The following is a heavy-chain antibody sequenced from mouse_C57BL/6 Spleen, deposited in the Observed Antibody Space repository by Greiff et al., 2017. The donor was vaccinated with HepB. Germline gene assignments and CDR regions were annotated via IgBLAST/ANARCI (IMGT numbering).Heavy chain of an antibody. V-gene: IGHV5-4*01. Sequence: EVQVVESGGGLVKPGGSLKLSCAASGFTFSSYAMSWVRQTPEKRLEWVATISDGGSYTYYPDNVKGRFTISRDNAKNNLYLQMSHLKSEDTAMYYCARGAYYVDYWGQGTTLTVSS. CDR1: GFTFSSYA. CDR3: ARGAYYVDY. CDR2: ISDGGSYT. J-gene: IGHJ2*01.